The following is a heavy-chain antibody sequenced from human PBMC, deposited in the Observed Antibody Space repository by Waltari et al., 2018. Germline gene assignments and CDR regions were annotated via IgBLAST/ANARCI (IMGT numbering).Heavy chain of an antibody. V-gene: IGHV1-69*01. Sequence: QVQLVQSGAEVKKPGSSVKVSCKASGGTFSSYALSWVRQAPGQGLEGMGGSIPIFGTANYAQKFQGRVTITADESTSTAYMELSSLRSEDTAVYYCARDRNGDYGYYGMDVWGQGTTVTVSS. CDR3: ARDRNGDYGYYGMDV. CDR1: GGTFSSYA. D-gene: IGHD1-1*01. CDR2: SIPIFGTA. J-gene: IGHJ6*02.